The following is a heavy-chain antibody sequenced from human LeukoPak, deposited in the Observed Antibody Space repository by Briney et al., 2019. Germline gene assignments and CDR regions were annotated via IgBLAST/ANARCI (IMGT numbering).Heavy chain of an antibody. CDR2: VSGSGGTT. Sequence: GGSLRLSCAASGFTFSSYAMSWVRQAPGKGLEWVSAVSGSGGTTYYADSVKGRFTISRDNSKDTLYLQVNSLRAEDTAVYYCAKRGLVGSSGFKNNWFYPWGQGTLVTVSS. CDR1: GFTFSSYA. CDR3: AKRGLVGSSGFKNNWFYP. D-gene: IGHD3-22*01. J-gene: IGHJ5*02. V-gene: IGHV3-23*01.